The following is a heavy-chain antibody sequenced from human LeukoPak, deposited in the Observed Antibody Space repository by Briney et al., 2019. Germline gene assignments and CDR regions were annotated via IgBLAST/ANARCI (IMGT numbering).Heavy chain of an antibody. CDR2: MLDTVTT. Sequence: SETLSLTCTVSGGSMNSHYWSWIRQPPGKGLEWIGYMLDTVTTKDNPSLKSRFTLSADTSKNQFSLRLTSVIAADTAVYYCATIKRGNIYGYFDFWGQGILVTVSS. CDR1: GGSMNSHY. CDR3: ATIKRGNIYGYFDF. V-gene: IGHV4-59*11. D-gene: IGHD5-18*01. J-gene: IGHJ4*02.